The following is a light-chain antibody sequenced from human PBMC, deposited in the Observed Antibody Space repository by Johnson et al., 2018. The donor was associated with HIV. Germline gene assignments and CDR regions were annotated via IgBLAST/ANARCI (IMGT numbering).Light chain of an antibody. CDR2: DNN. CDR3: GTWDSSLNAYV. V-gene: IGLV1-51*01. Sequence: QSVLTQPPSVSVAPGQKVTISCSGSSSNIGNNYVSWYQQLPGTAPKLLIYDNNKRPSGIPDRFSGSKSGTSATLGITGLQTGDEADYYCGTWDSSLNAYVFGAATKGAVL. J-gene: IGLJ1*01. CDR1: SSNIGNNY.